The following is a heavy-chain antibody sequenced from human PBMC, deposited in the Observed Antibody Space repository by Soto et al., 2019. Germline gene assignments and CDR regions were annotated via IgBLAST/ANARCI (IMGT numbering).Heavy chain of an antibody. CDR3: ARHAISTVRGTYDY. V-gene: IGHV4-59*07. D-gene: IGHD3-10*01. CDR2: MYYTGNN. J-gene: IGHJ4*02. CDR1: GCSISGYS. Sequence: SDPLSLTYTVSGCSISGYSWSWIRQPPGKGLEWIGYMYYTGNNNYHPSLKSRVTISLDTSKNQFSLKLSSVTAADTAVYYCARHAISTVRGTYDYWGQGTQVT.